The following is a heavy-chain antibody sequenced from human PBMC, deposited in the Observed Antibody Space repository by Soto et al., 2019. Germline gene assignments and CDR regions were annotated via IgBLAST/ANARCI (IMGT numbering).Heavy chain of an antibody. Sequence: SETLCLTWTVSGDSITGSYWSWIRQPPGKTLEWIGYIYHSGTTTYNPSLKSRVSISVDTSKNQFSLRLTSVIAADTAVYYCARDMPYAAGSLAGCDYRGQRILVTVSS. J-gene: IGHJ4*02. CDR3: ARDMPYAAGSLAGCDY. V-gene: IGHV4-59*01. CDR1: GDSITGSY. D-gene: IGHD2-2*01. CDR2: IYHSGTT.